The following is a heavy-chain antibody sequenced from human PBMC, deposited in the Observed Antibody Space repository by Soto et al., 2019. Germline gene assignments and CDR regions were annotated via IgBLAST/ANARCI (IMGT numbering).Heavy chain of an antibody. D-gene: IGHD6-13*01. CDR1: GFTFSSYA. Sequence: QVQLVESGGGVVQPGRSLRLSCAASGFTFSSYAMHWVRQAPGKGLVWVAVISYDGSNKYYADSVKGRFTISRDNSKNTLYLQMNSLRAEDTAVYYCARGVLAAAGMSDYYYYYGMDVWGQGTTVTVSS. CDR2: ISYDGSNK. V-gene: IGHV3-30-3*01. J-gene: IGHJ6*02. CDR3: ARGVLAAAGMSDYYYYYGMDV.